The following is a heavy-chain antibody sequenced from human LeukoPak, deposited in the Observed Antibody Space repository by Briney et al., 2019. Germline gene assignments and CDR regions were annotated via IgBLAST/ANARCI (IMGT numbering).Heavy chain of an antibody. D-gene: IGHD3-22*01. CDR3: ARDGAEYYEGSGYYYDAFDI. CDR2: ISSSSSYI. Sequence: GGSLRLSCAASAFTFSSYSMNWLRQAPGKELEWVSSISSSSSYIYYADSVRGRFTISRDNAKNSLYLQMNSLRAEDTAVYYCARDGAEYYEGSGYYYDAFDIGGQGTMGTVSP. CDR1: AFTFSSYS. J-gene: IGHJ3*02. V-gene: IGHV3-21*01.